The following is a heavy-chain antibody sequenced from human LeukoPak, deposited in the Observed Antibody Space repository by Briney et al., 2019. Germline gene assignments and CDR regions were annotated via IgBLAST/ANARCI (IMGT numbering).Heavy chain of an antibody. CDR1: GGSVSSSFYY. CDR3: ANAASYSVDY. V-gene: IGHV4-39*01. CDR2: MYFSGST. J-gene: IGHJ4*02. Sequence: ASETLSLTCTVSGGSVSSSFYYWGWIRQPPGKGLEWIGSMYFSGSTHYNPSPKSRVTISVDTSKNQFSLKLTSVTAADTAVYYCANAASYSVDYWGQGTLVTVSS. D-gene: IGHD1-26*01.